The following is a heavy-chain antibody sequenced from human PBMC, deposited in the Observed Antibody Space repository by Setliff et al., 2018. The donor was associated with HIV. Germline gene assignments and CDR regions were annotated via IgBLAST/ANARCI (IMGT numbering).Heavy chain of an antibody. V-gene: IGHV4-4*07. CDR3: ARDSSIWYLNGDGWFDP. J-gene: IGHJ5*02. D-gene: IGHD6-13*01. CDR1: GGSISNYY. CDR2: IYSSGRT. Sequence: KTSETLSLTCTVSGGSISNYYWSWIRQPAEKGLEWIGRIYSSGRTNYNPSLKSRVTMSLDTSKNQFSLKLSSVTAADTAFYYCARDSSIWYLNGDGWFDPWGQGTLVTVSS.